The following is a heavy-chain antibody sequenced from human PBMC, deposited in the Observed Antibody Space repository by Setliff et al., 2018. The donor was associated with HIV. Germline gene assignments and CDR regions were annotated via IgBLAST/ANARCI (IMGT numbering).Heavy chain of an antibody. CDR3: ALTGHRLLRGYMDV. V-gene: IGHV4-38-2*01. J-gene: IGHJ6*03. Sequence: SETLSLTCGVSGHSISSGYSWGWIRQPPGKGLEWIGVIYLSGSTYYNSSLKSRVTISIDTSKKHFSLNLKSVTAADTAVYYCALTGHRLLRGYMDVWGKGTTVTVSS. CDR1: GHSISSGYS. CDR2: IYLSGST. D-gene: IGHD2-15*01.